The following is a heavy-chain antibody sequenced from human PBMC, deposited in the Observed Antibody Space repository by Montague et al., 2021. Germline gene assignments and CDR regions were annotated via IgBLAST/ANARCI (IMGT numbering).Heavy chain of an antibody. CDR2: MFYGGAT. CDR1: SGSIFHAH. J-gene: IGHJ5*02. D-gene: IGHD3-10*01. Sequence: SETLSLTCTVSSGSIFHAHWSWVRQPPGKGLEWLGSMFYGGATSNNPSLKSRVTMSIDTSTNQFSLKLSFVTAADTAVYYCAKQDYLVSGTYYKGFDPWGQGILVTVSS. CDR3: AKQDYLVSGTYYKGFDP. V-gene: IGHV4-59*08.